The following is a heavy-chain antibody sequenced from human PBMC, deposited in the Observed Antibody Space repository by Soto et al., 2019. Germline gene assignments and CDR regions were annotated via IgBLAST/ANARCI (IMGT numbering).Heavy chain of an antibody. CDR3: ARLGSPPDY. J-gene: IGHJ4*02. CDR1: GYGFTSYW. V-gene: IGHV5-10-1*01. Sequence: GESLKISCKGSGYGFTSYWIIWVRQMPGRGLEWMGRIDPSDSYTNYSPSFQGHVTISADKSIGTAYLQWSSLNTSDTAMYYCARLGSPPDYWGQGTLVTVSS. CDR2: IDPSDSYT. D-gene: IGHD6-19*01.